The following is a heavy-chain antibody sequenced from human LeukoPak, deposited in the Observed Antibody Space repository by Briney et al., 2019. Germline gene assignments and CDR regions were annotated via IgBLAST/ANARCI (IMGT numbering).Heavy chain of an antibody. J-gene: IGHJ4*02. D-gene: IGHD2-21*01. V-gene: IGHV3-74*01. CDR1: GFTFSSYW. CDR3: ARAPVGDSSVDY. Sequence: PGGSLRLSCAASGFTFSSYWMHWVRQAPGKGLVWVSRINSDGSSTSYADSVKGRFTISRDNAKDTLYLQMNSLRAEDTAVYYCARAPVGDSSVDYWGQGTLVTVSS. CDR2: INSDGSST.